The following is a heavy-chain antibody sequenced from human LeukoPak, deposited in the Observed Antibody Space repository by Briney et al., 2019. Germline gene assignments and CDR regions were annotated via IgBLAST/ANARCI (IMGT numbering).Heavy chain of an antibody. Sequence: PGGSLRLSCAASGFTFSSYGMNWVRQAPGKGLEWVSSISSSSSYIYYADSVKGRFTISRDNAKNSLYLQMNSLRAEDTAVYYCASSPRNIIAAAGTPTGHFDYWGQGTLVTVSS. J-gene: IGHJ4*02. CDR1: GFTFSSYG. D-gene: IGHD6-13*01. V-gene: IGHV3-21*01. CDR2: ISSSSSYI. CDR3: ASSPRNIIAAAGTPTGHFDY.